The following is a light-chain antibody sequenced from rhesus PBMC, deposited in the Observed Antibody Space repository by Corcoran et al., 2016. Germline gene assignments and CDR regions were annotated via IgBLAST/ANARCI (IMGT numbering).Light chain of an antibody. V-gene: IGKV1-74*01. CDR3: QHSYGTPVT. J-gene: IGKJ4*01. Sequence: DIQMTQSPSSLSASVGDRVTITCRASETVTTYLHWYPQTPGKAPKHLIYKASTFQSGVPSRFSGSGSGTDFTLTISSLQPEDFGTYYCQHSYGTPVTFGGGTKVELK. CDR1: ETVTTY. CDR2: KAS.